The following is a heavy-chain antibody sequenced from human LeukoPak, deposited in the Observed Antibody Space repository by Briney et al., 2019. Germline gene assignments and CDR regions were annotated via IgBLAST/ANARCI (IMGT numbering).Heavy chain of an antibody. CDR2: IYHSGST. CDR1: GYSISSGYY. D-gene: IGHD3-10*01. CDR3: ARGKGVSAYYYYYMDV. Sequence: SETLSLTCTVSGYSISSGYYWGWIRQPPGKGLEWIGSIYHSGSTYYNPSLKSRVTISVDTSKNQFSLKLSSVTAADTAVYYCARGKGVSAYYYYYMDVWGKGTTVTVSS. V-gene: IGHV4-38-2*02. J-gene: IGHJ6*03.